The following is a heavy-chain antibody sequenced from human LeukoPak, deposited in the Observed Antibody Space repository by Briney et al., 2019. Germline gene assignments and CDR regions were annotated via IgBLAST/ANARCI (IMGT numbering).Heavy chain of an antibody. CDR1: GGTFSGYA. Sequence: ASVKVSCKASGGTFSGYAISWVRQAPGQGLEWMGGIIPIFGTTNYAQKFQDRVTITADKSTSTAYMELSSLRSEDTAVYYCARVVGLTGYSSGWYSGYYYYMDVWGKGTTVTVSS. J-gene: IGHJ6*03. CDR2: IIPIFGTT. CDR3: ARVVGLTGYSSGWYSGYYYYMDV. V-gene: IGHV1-69*06. D-gene: IGHD6-13*01.